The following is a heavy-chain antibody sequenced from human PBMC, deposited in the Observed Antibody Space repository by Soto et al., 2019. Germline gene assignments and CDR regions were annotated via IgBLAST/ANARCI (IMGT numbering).Heavy chain of an antibody. CDR3: AAPPGRHQLLLRALSFDY. CDR1: GYTLTKLS. D-gene: IGHD1-26*01. Sequence: GASVKVSCKVSGYTLTKLSMHWVRQAPGKGLEWMGGFDPEDGETIYAQKFQGRVAVTEDTSTDTAYMELNSLRSDDTAVYYCAAPPGRHQLLLRALSFDYWGQGTLVTVSS. V-gene: IGHV1-24*01. J-gene: IGHJ4*02. CDR2: FDPEDGET.